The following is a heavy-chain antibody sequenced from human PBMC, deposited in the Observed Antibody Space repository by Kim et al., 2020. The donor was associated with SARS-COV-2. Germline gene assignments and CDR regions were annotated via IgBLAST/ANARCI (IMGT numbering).Heavy chain of an antibody. CDR3: ARADRIAAAGYYYYGMDV. J-gene: IGHJ6*02. Sequence: SETLSLTCTVSGGSISSYYWSWIRQPPGKGLEWIGYIYYSGSTNYNPSLKSRVTISVDTSKNQFSLKLSSVTAADTAVYYCARADRIAAAGYYYYGMDVWGQGTTVTVSS. CDR2: IYYSGST. V-gene: IGHV4-59*01. CDR1: GGSISSYY. D-gene: IGHD6-13*01.